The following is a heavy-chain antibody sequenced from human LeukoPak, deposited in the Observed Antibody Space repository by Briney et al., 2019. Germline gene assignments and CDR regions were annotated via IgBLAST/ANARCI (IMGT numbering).Heavy chain of an antibody. J-gene: IGHJ4*02. CDR3: ARDAYFDY. CDR2: VSYDGSNK. V-gene: IGHV3-30*04. CDR1: GFIFNAYA. Sequence: PGGSLRPSCAASGFIFNAYAMHWVRQAPGKGLEWVAVVSYDGSNKYYADSVKGRFTISRDNSKNTLYLQMNSLRTEDTAVYYCARDAYFDYWGQGTLVTVSS.